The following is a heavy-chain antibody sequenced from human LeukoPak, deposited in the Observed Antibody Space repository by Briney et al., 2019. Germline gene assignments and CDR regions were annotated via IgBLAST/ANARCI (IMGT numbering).Heavy chain of an antibody. CDR3: AKERGYSYGLLYFDY. CDR2: ISYHGSNK. V-gene: IGHV3-30*18. D-gene: IGHD5-18*01. CDR1: GFTFSSYG. J-gene: IGHJ4*02. Sequence: GGSLRLSCTASGFTFSSYGMHWVRQAPGKGLEWVAVISYHGSNKYYADSVKGRFTISRDNSKNTLYLQMNSLRAEDTAVYYCAKERGYSYGLLYFDYWGQGTLVTVSS.